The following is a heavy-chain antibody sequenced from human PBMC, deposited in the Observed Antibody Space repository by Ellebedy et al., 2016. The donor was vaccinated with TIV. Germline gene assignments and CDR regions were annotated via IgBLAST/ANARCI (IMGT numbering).Heavy chain of an antibody. CDR1: GGSLSGYF. CDR3: ARPFWSGSYTGDY. Sequence: GSLRLSCAVHGGSLSGYFWSWIRQPPGKGLEWLGEINHRGRTNYNPSLKSRVTLSVDTSREQLSLRLSSVTAADTAIYYCARPFWSGSYTGDYWGQGNLVTVSS. J-gene: IGHJ4*02. D-gene: IGHD3-3*01. V-gene: IGHV4-34*01. CDR2: INHRGRT.